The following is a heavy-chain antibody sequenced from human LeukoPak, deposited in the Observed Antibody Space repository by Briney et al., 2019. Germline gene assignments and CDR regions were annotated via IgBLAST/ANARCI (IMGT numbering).Heavy chain of an antibody. D-gene: IGHD6-19*01. V-gene: IGHV3-7*01. CDR1: GFTFSNAW. CDR3: ARLSTSVAGGDH. J-gene: IGHJ4*02. Sequence: PGGSLRLSCAASGFTFSNAWMSWVRQTPGKGLEWVANIKKDGSEEYYVDSVKTRFTISRDNAKNSLYLQLNSLIVEDTAVYYCARLSTSVAGGDHWGQGTLVTVSS. CDR2: IKKDGSEE.